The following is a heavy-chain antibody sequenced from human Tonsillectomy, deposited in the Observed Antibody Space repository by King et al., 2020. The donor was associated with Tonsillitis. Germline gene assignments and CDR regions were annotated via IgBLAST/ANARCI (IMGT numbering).Heavy chain of an antibody. CDR2: ISYDGSNK. D-gene: IGHD3-16*01. Sequence: VQLVESGGGVVQPGRSLRLSCAASGFTFSSYGMHWVRQAPGKGLEWVAVISYDGSNKYYADSVKGRFTISRDNSKNTLYLQMNSLRAEDTAVYYCAKDGGSYSDYWGQGTLVTVSS. CDR1: GFTFSSYG. CDR3: AKDGGSYSDY. V-gene: IGHV3-30*18. J-gene: IGHJ4*02.